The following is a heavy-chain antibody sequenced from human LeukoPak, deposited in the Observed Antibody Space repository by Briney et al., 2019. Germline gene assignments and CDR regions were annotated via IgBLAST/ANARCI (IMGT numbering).Heavy chain of an antibody. J-gene: IGHJ5*02. CDR3: VRQAGVS. CDR2: IKGDGSEK. V-gene: IGHV3-7*01. D-gene: IGHD6-19*01. CDR1: GFTISDYW. Sequence: GGSLRLSCAASGFTISDYWMTWVRQAPGKGLECVANIKGDGSEKNYVDSVKGRFTISRDNAKNSLYLQMNSLRAEDTALYYCVRQAGVSWGQGALVTVSS.